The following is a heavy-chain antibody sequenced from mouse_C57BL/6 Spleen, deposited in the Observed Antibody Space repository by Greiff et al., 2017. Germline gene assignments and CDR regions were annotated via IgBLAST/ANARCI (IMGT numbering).Heavy chain of an antibody. CDR3: TRVGYGSSYEDYFDY. Sequence: EVQVVESGEGLVKPGGSLKLSCAASGFTFSSYAMSWVRQTPEKRLEWVAYISSGGDYIYYADTVKGRFTISRDNARNTLYLQMSSLKSEDTAMYYCTRVGYGSSYEDYFDYWGQGTTLTVSS. J-gene: IGHJ2*01. CDR1: GFTFSSYA. CDR2: ISSGGDYI. D-gene: IGHD1-1*01. V-gene: IGHV5-9-1*02.